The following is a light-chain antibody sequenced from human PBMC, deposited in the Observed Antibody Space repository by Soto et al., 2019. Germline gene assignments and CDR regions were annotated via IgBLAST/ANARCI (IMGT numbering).Light chain of an antibody. V-gene: IGKV3-11*01. Sequence: EIVLTQSPAILSLSPGERATLSCRASQSIGNFLAWYQQKPGQPPRLLIYDTSNRVTGIPARFSGSRSGTDFTLTISSLEPEDFAVYYCQQYGSSPKTFGQGTKVDI. CDR3: QQYGSSPKT. J-gene: IGKJ1*01. CDR1: QSIGNF. CDR2: DTS.